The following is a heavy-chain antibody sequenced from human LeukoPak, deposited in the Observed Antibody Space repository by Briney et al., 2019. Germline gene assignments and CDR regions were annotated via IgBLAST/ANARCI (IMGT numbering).Heavy chain of an antibody. Sequence: SETLSLTCAVYGGSFSGYYWSWIRQPPGKGLEWIGEINHSGSTNYNPSLKSRVTIPVDTSKNQFSLKLSSVTAADTAVYYCARLGQIQTSYYYYYYMDVWGKGTTVTVSS. CDR2: INHSGST. CDR1: GGSFSGYY. D-gene: IGHD5-18*01. J-gene: IGHJ6*03. V-gene: IGHV4-34*01. CDR3: ARLGQIQTSYYYYYYMDV.